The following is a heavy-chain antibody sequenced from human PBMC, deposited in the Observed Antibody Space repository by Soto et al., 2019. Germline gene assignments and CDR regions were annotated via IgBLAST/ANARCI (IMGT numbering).Heavy chain of an antibody. CDR1: GYTFTSYG. Sequence: GASVKVSCKASGYTFTSYGISWVRQAPGQGLEWMGWISAYNGNTNYAQKLQGRVTMTTDTSTSTAYMELRSLRSDDTAVYYCARVRGGYGDYEFDYWGQGTLVTVSS. CDR2: ISAYNGNT. V-gene: IGHV1-18*01. CDR3: ARVRGGYGDYEFDY. D-gene: IGHD4-17*01. J-gene: IGHJ4*02.